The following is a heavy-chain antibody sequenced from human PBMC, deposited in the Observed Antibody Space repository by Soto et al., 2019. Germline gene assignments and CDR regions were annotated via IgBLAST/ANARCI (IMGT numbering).Heavy chain of an antibody. D-gene: IGHD3-10*01. CDR1: GGSISSGDYY. CDR3: ARGLWFGERGVDYFDY. J-gene: IGHJ4*02. V-gene: IGHV4-30-4*01. CDR2: IYYSGNT. Sequence: QVQLQESGPGLVKPSQTLSLTCTVSGGSISSGDYYWSWIRQPPGKGLEWIGYIYYSGNTYYNPSLKSRLTIAVDTSKNLSARKLSSVTAADTAVDDCARGLWFGERGVDYFDYWGQGTLVTVSS.